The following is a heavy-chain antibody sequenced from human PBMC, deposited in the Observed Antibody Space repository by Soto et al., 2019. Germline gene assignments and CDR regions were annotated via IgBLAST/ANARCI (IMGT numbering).Heavy chain of an antibody. CDR3: AREYETYDFWSGYYDY. V-gene: IGHV3-48*02. Sequence: GGSLRLSCAASGFTFSSYSMNWVRQAPGKGLEWVSYISSSSTIYYADSVKGRFTISRDNAKNSLYLQMNSLRDEDTAVYYCAREYETYDFWSGYYDYWGQGTLVTVSS. CDR2: ISSSSTI. CDR1: GFTFSSYS. D-gene: IGHD3-3*01. J-gene: IGHJ4*02.